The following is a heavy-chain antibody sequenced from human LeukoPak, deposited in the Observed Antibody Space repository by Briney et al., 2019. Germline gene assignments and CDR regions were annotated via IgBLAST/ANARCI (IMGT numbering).Heavy chain of an antibody. CDR2: IWYDGSNK. Sequence: GGSLRLSCAASGFTFSNYGIHWVRQAPGKGLEWVAFIWYDGSNKYYADSVKGRFTISRDNSKNTLYLQMNSLRAADTAVYYCAKDSGGNQFSYYMDVWSKGTTVTVSS. CDR3: AKDSGGNQFSYYMDV. J-gene: IGHJ6*03. CDR1: GFTFSNYG. V-gene: IGHV3-30*02. D-gene: IGHD4-23*01.